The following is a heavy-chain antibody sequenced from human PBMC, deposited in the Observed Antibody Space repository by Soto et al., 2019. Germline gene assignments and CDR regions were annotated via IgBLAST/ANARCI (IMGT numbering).Heavy chain of an antibody. V-gene: IGHV4-59*13. CDR2: IYYRGST. CDR3: ARQGVEMTTIWANWFDP. Sequence: SETLSVTCSVSGDSSSAFYWSWIRQPPGKGLEWIGYIYYRGSTNYNPSLKSRVTISLDTSKNQFSLELSSVTAADTAVYFCARQGVEMTTIWANWFDPWGQGTLVTVS. CDR1: GDSSSAFY. J-gene: IGHJ5*02. D-gene: IGHD4-4*01.